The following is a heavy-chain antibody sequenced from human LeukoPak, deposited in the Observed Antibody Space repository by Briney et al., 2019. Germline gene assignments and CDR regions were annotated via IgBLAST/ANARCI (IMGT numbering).Heavy chain of an antibody. V-gene: IGHV3-66*01. CDR3: ARDAGSGYVDY. Sequence: GGSLRLSCAASGLTVSSNYMSWVRQAPGKGLEWVSVIYSGGSTYYADSVKGRFTISRDNSKNTLYLQMNSLRAEDTAVYYCARDAGSGYVDYWGQGTLVTVSS. J-gene: IGHJ4*02. D-gene: IGHD3-22*01. CDR2: IYSGGST. CDR1: GLTVSSNY.